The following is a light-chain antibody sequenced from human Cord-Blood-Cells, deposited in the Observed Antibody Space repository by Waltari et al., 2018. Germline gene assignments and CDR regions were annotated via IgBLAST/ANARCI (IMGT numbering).Light chain of an antibody. Sequence: QSALTQPAPVSGSPGQSITLSCTGTSSDVGGYNYVSWYQQHPGKPPKLMIYDVSNRPSGVSNRFSGSKSGNTASLTISGLRAEDEADYYCSSYTSSSTLVVFGGGTKLTVL. V-gene: IGLV2-14*01. CDR3: SSYTSSSTLVV. CDR1: SSDVGGYNY. CDR2: DVS. J-gene: IGLJ2*01.